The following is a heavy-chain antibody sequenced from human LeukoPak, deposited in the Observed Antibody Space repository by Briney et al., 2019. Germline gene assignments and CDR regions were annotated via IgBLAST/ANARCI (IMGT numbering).Heavy chain of an antibody. CDR3: AREFTVTHYYYYYYYTDV. J-gene: IGHJ6*03. V-gene: IGHV4-59*01. CDR2: IYYSGST. Sequence: SETLSLTCTVSGGSISSYYWSWIRQPPGKGLEWIGYIYYSGSTNYNPSLKSRVTISVDTSKNQFSLKLSSVTAADTAVYYCAREFTVTHYYYYYYYTDVWGKGTTVTISS. D-gene: IGHD4-17*01. CDR1: GGSISSYY.